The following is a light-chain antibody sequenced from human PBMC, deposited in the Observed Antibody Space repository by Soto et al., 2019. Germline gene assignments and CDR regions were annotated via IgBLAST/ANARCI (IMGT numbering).Light chain of an antibody. V-gene: IGLV2-11*01. J-gene: IGLJ2*01. Sequence: QSALTQPRSVSGSPGQSVTISCTATGSDVGDSSHVSWYQLHPGKAPKLMIYEVNNRPSGVPDRFSGSKSGSTASLTISGLQAEDEAEYYCCSYAGSSTSNVVFGGGTKLTVL. CDR2: EVN. CDR1: GSDVGDSSH. CDR3: CSYAGSSTSNVV.